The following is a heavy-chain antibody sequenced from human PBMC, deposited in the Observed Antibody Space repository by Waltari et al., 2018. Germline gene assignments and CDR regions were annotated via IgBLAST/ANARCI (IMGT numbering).Heavy chain of an antibody. V-gene: IGHV3-7*01. CDR1: GFKFRTYW. D-gene: IGHD6-19*01. J-gene: IGHJ4*02. Sequence: VQLVESGGGSVQPGGSLRLSCAASGFKFRTYWMSWVRQAPGKGLEWVANIKQDGSEQYYVDSVKGRFSISRDNAKNSLFLEVNSLRVEDTAVYYCAISGFSGGCTSGCYRFWGQGTLVTVSS. CDR3: AISGFSGGCTSGCYRF. CDR2: IKQDGSEQ.